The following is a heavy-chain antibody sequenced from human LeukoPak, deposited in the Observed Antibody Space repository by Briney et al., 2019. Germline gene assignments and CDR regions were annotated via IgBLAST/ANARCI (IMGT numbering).Heavy chain of an antibody. J-gene: IGHJ6*02. CDR2: IIPIVDTA. CDR1: GGTFSSYA. CDR3: ARVSIAARLNYYYGMDV. Sequence: SVKVSCKASGGTFSSYAISWVRQAPGQGLEWMGGIIPIVDTANYAQKFQGRVTITADESTSTAYMELSSLRSEDTAVYYCARVSIAARLNYYYGMDVWGQGTTVTVSS. D-gene: IGHD6-6*01. V-gene: IGHV1-69*13.